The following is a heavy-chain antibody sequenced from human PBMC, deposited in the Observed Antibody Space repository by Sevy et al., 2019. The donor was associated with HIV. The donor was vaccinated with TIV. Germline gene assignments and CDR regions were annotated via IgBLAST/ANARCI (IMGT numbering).Heavy chain of an antibody. CDR3: ARGKVLFDY. V-gene: IGHV4-59*01. D-gene: IGHD1-20*01. CDR2: IYYNGTT. CDR1: GGSFSSYY. Sequence: SETLSLTCTVSGGSFSSYYWSWIRQSPGKGLEWIGYIYYNGTTNSSPSLRRRVTISPPTSKSQFSLKLKSVTAADTAVYYCARGKVLFDYWGQGTLVTVSS. J-gene: IGHJ4*02.